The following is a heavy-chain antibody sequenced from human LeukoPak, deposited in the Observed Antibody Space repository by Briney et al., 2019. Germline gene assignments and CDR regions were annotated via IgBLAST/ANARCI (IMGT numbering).Heavy chain of an antibody. CDR1: GFTFSNYA. V-gene: IGHV3-64*01. Sequence: GGSLRLSCAASGFTFSNYAMYWVRQAPGKGLEYVLTVSSDGGSTYYANSVKGRFTISRDNSKNTLYLQMGSLRPEDMAVYYCAAAAAGTQLFDYWGQGTLVTVSS. CDR2: VSSDGGST. CDR3: AAAAAGTQLFDY. J-gene: IGHJ4*02. D-gene: IGHD6-13*01.